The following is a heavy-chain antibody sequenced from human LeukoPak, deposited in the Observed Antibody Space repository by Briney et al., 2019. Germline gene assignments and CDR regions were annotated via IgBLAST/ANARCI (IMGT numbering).Heavy chain of an antibody. D-gene: IGHD2/OR15-2a*01. Sequence: SETLSFTCTVSGGSISSHSWSWIRQPPGKGLEWIGYIYYSGSTNYNPSLKSRVTISVDTSKNQFSLKLSSVTAADTAVYYCARGFSIDYWSQGTLVTVSP. V-gene: IGHV4-59*11. J-gene: IGHJ4*02. CDR2: IYYSGST. CDR1: GGSISSHS. CDR3: ARGFSIDY.